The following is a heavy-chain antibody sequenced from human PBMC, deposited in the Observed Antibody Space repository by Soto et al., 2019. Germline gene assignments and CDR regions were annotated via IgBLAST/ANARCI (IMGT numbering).Heavy chain of an antibody. CDR1: GFTISSNY. V-gene: IGHV3-53*01. J-gene: IGHJ3*02. Sequence: PGGSLRLSCASSGFTISSNYMGWVRQVPGKGLEWVSGIYSGGSTYYADSVKGRFTIARDNSKNTLYLQMNSLRAEDTVVYYCARDGLTVTTDAFDIWGQGTMVTVSS. CDR2: IYSGGST. D-gene: IGHD4-17*01. CDR3: ARDGLTVTTDAFDI.